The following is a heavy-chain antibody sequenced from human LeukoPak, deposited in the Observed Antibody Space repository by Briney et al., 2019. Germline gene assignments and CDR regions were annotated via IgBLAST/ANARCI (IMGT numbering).Heavy chain of an antibody. Sequence: TGGSLRLSCAASGFTFSSYSMNWVRQAPGKGLEWVSSISSSSSYIYYADSVKGRFTISRDNAKNSLYLQMNSLRAEDTVVYYCARRGDTAMAFDYWGQGTLVTVSS. CDR3: ARRGDTAMAFDY. CDR2: ISSSSSYI. V-gene: IGHV3-21*01. CDR1: GFTFSSYS. D-gene: IGHD5-18*01. J-gene: IGHJ4*02.